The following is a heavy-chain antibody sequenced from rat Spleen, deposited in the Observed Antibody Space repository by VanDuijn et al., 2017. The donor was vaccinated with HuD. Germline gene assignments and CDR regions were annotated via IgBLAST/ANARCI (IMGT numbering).Heavy chain of an antibody. V-gene: IGHV5-31*01. D-gene: IGHD1-9*01. Sequence: EVQLVESGGGLVQPGRSLKLSCITSGFTFNYYWMTWIRQAPGKWLEWVASITNASGGTHYPAAVKGRFTISRDNAKSTLYLQMDSLRSEDTAIYYCARPTTGIPFNYWGQGVMVTVSS. CDR1: GFTFNYYW. J-gene: IGHJ2*01. CDR2: ITNASGGT. CDR3: ARPTTGIPFNY.